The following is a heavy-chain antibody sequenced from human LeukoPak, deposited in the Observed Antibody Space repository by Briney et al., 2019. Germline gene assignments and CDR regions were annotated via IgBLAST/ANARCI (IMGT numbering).Heavy chain of an antibody. J-gene: IGHJ4*02. CDR3: AKFETTVTTSFAY. Sequence: PGGSPRLSCAASGFTFSSYGMSWVRQAPGKGLEWVSAISGGGGSTYYADSVKGRFTISRDNSKNTLYLQMNSLRAEDTAVYYCAKFETTVTTSFAYWGQGTLVTVSS. CDR2: ISGGGGST. CDR1: GFTFSSYG. V-gene: IGHV3-23*01. D-gene: IGHD4-17*01.